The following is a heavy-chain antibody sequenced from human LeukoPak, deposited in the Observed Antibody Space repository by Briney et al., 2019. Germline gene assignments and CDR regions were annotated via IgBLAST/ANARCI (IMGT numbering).Heavy chain of an antibody. CDR1: GYTFTTYG. Sequence: SVKVSCKASGYTFTTYGISWVRQAPGQGLEWMGGLSPVLATYAQKFQGRVTITADESTDTVYMELGSLTSEDTATYFCARDREISARPGGWFDPWGQGTLATVSS. J-gene: IGHJ5*02. CDR2: LSPVLA. V-gene: IGHV1-69*13. CDR3: ARDREISARPGGWFDP. D-gene: IGHD6-6*01.